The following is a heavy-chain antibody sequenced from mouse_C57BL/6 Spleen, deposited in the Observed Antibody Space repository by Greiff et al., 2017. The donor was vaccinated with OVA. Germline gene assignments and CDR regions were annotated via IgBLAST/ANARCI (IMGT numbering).Heavy chain of an antibody. CDR3: ASSDNGSSSWFAY. Sequence: QVQLQQPGAELVKPGASVKMSCKASGYTFPSYWITWVKQRPGRGLEWIGDIYPGRGSTNYNEKFKSKATLTVDTSTSTAYMQLSSLTSEDSAVYYSASSDNGSSSWFAYWGQGTLGTVSA. J-gene: IGHJ3*01. V-gene: IGHV1-55*01. CDR2: IYPGRGST. CDR1: GYTFPSYW. D-gene: IGHD1-1*01.